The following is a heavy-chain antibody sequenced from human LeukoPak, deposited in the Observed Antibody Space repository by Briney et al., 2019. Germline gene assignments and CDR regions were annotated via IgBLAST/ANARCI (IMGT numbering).Heavy chain of an antibody. CDR3: AKQSAGSAAWYSLHYDF. V-gene: IGHV3-23*01. D-gene: IGHD6-13*01. CDR2: VDGGGGGT. CDR1: GFTLSSYA. J-gene: IGHJ4*02. Sequence: GSLRLSCAASGFTLSSYAMTWVRQAPGRGMEWVSSVDGGGGGTYYADSVKGRFTISRDNSKDTLYLQMNGLRAEDTAVYFCAKQSAGSAAWYSLHYDFWGQGTLVTVSS.